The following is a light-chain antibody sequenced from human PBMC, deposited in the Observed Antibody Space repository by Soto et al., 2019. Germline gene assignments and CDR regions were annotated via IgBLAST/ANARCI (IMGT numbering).Light chain of an antibody. Sequence: EMILTQSPATPSLSPGERATLSCKTSQGISKYIAWYQQKPGKPPRLLIYDASIRATGIPARFSGNGSRTDFTLTITSLEPEDFAVYYCQQRSYWRFGGGTRVQIK. CDR3: QQRSYWR. V-gene: IGKV3-11*01. J-gene: IGKJ4*01. CDR1: QGISKY. CDR2: DAS.